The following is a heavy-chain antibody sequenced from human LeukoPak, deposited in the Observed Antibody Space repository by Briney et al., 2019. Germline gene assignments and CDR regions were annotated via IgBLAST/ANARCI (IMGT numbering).Heavy chain of an antibody. Sequence: GGSLRLSCAASGFTFSSYGMHWVRQAPGKGLEWVAVISYDGSNKYYADSVKGRFTISRDNSKNTLYLQMNSLRAEDTAVYYCASQPGSSNYYYYGMDVWGQGTTVTVSS. J-gene: IGHJ6*02. CDR1: GFTFSSYG. D-gene: IGHD2-2*01. CDR3: ASQPGSSNYYYYGMDV. V-gene: IGHV3-30*03. CDR2: ISYDGSNK.